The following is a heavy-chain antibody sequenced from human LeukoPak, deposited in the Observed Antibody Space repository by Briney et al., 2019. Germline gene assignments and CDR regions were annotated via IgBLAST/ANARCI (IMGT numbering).Heavy chain of an antibody. Sequence: SETLSLTCAVYGGSFSGYYWSWIRQPPGKGLEWIGEINHSGSTSYNPSLKSRVTISVDTSKNQFSLKLSSVTAADTAVYYCARGLNSGYVRLWGQGTLVTVSS. CDR2: INHSGST. CDR1: GGSFSGYY. J-gene: IGHJ4*02. V-gene: IGHV4-34*01. D-gene: IGHD5-12*01. CDR3: ARGLNSGYVRL.